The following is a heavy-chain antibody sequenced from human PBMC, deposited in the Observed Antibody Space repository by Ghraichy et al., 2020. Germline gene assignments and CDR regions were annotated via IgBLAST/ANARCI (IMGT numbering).Heavy chain of an antibody. J-gene: IGHJ5*01. V-gene: IGHV4-61*09. CDR1: GASITSNDFY. D-gene: IGHD7-27*01. CDR2: IYTSGST. CDR3: ARASWANWVDS. Sequence: LRLSCSVSGASITSNDFYWSWIRQPAGKGLEWIGHIYTSGSTGYNPSLKSRVTLSRDTSKNEFSLKVNSVTAADTAVYYCARASWANWVDSWGQGTLVTVSS.